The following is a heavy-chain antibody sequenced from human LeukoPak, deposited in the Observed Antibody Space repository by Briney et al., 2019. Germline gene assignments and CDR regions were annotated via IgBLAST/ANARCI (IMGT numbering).Heavy chain of an antibody. J-gene: IGHJ4*02. V-gene: IGHV1-46*01. D-gene: IGHD2-2*01. CDR2: INPSGGST. Sequence: ASVKVSCKASGYRFTSYDMHWVRQAPGQGLEWMGIINPSGGSTSYAQRFQGRVAMTRDTSTTAVYMEVNSLTSEDTAVYFCARDGPTAAPFDYWGQGTLVTVSS. CDR3: ARDGPTAAPFDY. CDR1: GYRFTSYD.